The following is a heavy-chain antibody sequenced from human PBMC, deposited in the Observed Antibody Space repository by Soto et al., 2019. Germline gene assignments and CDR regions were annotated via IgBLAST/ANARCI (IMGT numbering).Heavy chain of an antibody. CDR1: GFTFSSYA. Sequence: QVQLVESGGGVVQPGRSLRLSCAASGFTFSSYAMHWVRQAPGKGLEWVAVISYDGSNKYYADSVKGRFTISRDNSKNTLYLQMNSLRAVDTAVYYCARDSGDSSGYSYFYYWGQGTLVTVSS. J-gene: IGHJ4*02. V-gene: IGHV3-30-3*01. CDR3: ARDSGDSSGYSYFYY. CDR2: ISYDGSNK. D-gene: IGHD3-22*01.